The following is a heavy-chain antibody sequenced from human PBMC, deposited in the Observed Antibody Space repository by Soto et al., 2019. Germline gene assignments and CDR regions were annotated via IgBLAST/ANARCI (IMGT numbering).Heavy chain of an antibody. CDR2: INAGYGNT. D-gene: IGHD7-27*01. V-gene: IGHV1-3*01. CDR3: ARDTGDGTFDF. J-gene: IGHJ4*02. CDR1: GYTFSSYA. Sequence: ASVKVSCRASGYTFSSYAMHWVRQAPGQRLEWMGWINAGYGNTKSSQKFQDRVTISRDTSASTAYMELTSLRSEDTAVYYCARDTGDGTFDFWGQGTLVTVSS.